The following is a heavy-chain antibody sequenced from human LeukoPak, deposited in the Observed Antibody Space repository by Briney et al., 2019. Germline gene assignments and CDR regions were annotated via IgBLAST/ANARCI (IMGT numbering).Heavy chain of an antibody. CDR1: GGSITSSHHY. D-gene: IGHD6-19*01. CDR3: ARQTAVAAGYYFDY. Sequence: SETLSLTCTVSGGSITSSHHYWGWIRQPPGKGLESIGRIYYSGNPYSKPSLKSRLTISVDTSKNQFSLKLTSVTTANAAVYYCARQTAVAAGYYFDYWGPGTLVTVSS. J-gene: IGHJ4*02. V-gene: IGHV4-39*01. CDR2: IYYSGNP.